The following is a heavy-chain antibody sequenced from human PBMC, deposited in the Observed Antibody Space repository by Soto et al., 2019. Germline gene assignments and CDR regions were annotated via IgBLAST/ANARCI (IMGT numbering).Heavy chain of an antibody. Sequence: QVQLVQSGAEVKTPGASVKVSCKASGYTFSSYDINWVRQATGQGLEWMGWLNPNSGDTGYAQKFQGRVTLTRNTSINTAYIELSSLTSDDTAVYYCATSGGGWYLYWGQGTLVTVSS. CDR3: ATSGGGWYLY. D-gene: IGHD6-19*01. CDR1: GYTFSSYD. CDR2: LNPNSGDT. V-gene: IGHV1-8*01. J-gene: IGHJ4*02.